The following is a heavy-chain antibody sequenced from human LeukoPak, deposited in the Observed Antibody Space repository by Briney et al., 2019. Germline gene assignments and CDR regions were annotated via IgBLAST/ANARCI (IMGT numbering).Heavy chain of an antibody. CDR3: ARQEVETSPFDY. CDR2: IYYSGST. V-gene: IGHV4-59*08. Sequence: SETLSLTCTVSGGSINSYYWSWIRQPLGKGLEWIGYIYYSGSTNYNPSLKSRVTILVDTSKKQFSLKLSSVTAADTAVYYCARQEVETSPFDYWGQGTLVTVSS. D-gene: IGHD4-23*01. J-gene: IGHJ4*02. CDR1: GGSINSYY.